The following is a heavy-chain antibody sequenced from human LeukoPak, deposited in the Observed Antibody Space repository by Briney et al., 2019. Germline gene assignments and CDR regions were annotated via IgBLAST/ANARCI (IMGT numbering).Heavy chain of an antibody. CDR2: ISAHNGNT. Sequence: ASVKDSCKASGYTFTSYGISWVRQAPGQGLQWMGWISAHNGNTNYAQKLQGRVTMTTDTSTSTAYMELRSLRSDDTAVYYCAREEGSRFDYWGQGTLVTVSS. J-gene: IGHJ4*02. V-gene: IGHV1-18*01. D-gene: IGHD6-13*01. CDR3: AREEGSRFDY. CDR1: GYTFTSYG.